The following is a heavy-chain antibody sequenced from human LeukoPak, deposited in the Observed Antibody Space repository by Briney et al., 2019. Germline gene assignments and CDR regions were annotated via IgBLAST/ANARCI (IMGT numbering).Heavy chain of an antibody. CDR3: ARSRGYTYDYVDY. J-gene: IGHJ4*02. D-gene: IGHD5-18*01. CDR1: GGSMTNYY. CDR2: IYYSGST. Sequence: SETLSLTCTVSGGSMTNYYWSWIRQPPGKGLEWIGYIYYSGSTNYNPPLKSRVTISVDTSKNQVSLKLDSVTAADTAVYYCARSRGYTYDYVDYWGQGTLVTVSS. V-gene: IGHV4-59*01.